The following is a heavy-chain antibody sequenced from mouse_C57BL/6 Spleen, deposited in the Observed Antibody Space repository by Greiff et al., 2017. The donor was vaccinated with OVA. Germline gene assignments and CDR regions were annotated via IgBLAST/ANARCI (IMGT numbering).Heavy chain of an antibody. CDR2: INPSNGGT. J-gene: IGHJ3*01. V-gene: IGHV1-53*01. Sequence: VQLQQSGTELVKPGASVKLSCKASGYTFTSYWMHWVKQRPGQGLEWIGNINPSNGGTNYNEKFKSKATLTVDKSSSTAYMQLSSLTSEDSAVYYCAREWEEDVGFAYWGQGTLVTVSA. CDR3: AREWEEDVGFAY. D-gene: IGHD1-3*01. CDR1: GYTFTSYW.